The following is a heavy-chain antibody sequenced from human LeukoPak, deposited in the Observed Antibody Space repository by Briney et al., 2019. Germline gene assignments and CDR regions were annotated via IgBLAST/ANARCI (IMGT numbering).Heavy chain of an antibody. D-gene: IGHD1-26*01. V-gene: IGHV3-23*01. Sequence: GGSLRLSCIASGFTSANYAVSWVRQAPGKGLAWVSAITGSGGYTHYADSVKGRFTISRDDSKNTLYLQMNSLRAEDTAVYYCAKENSGKYPDYWGQGTLVTVSS. CDR2: ITGSGGYT. CDR3: AKENSGKYPDY. CDR1: GFTSANYA. J-gene: IGHJ4*02.